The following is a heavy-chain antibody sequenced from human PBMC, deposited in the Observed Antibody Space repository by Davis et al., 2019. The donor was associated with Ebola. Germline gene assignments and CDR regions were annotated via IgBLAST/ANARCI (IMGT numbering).Heavy chain of an antibody. J-gene: IGHJ5*02. CDR2: ISAYNGNT. CDR3: ARDTLQDHIVATIMGVFDP. D-gene: IGHD5-12*01. V-gene: IGHV1-18*01. Sequence: RAPGQGLEWMGWISAYNGNTNYAQKLQGRVTMTTDTSTSTAYMELRSLRSDDTAVYYCARDTLQDHIVATIMGVFDPWGQGTLVTVSS.